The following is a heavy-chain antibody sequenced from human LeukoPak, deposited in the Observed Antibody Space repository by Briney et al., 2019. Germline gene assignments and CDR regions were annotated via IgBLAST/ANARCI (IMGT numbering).Heavy chain of an antibody. Sequence: SVKVSCKASGGTFGSYAISWVRQAPGQGLEWMGGIIPIFGTAKYAQKFQGRVTITTDESTSTAYMELSSLRSEDTAVYYCARAVVVPAAIPYYYMDVWGKGTTVNVSS. J-gene: IGHJ6*03. CDR2: IIPIFGTA. CDR3: ARAVVVPAAIPYYYMDV. V-gene: IGHV1-69*05. CDR1: GGTFGSYA. D-gene: IGHD2-2*01.